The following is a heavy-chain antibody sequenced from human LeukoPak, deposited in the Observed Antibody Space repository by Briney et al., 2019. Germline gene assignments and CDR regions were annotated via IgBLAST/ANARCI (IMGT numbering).Heavy chain of an antibody. CDR1: GFAFSSYT. CDR3: ASEVGPTEFDY. D-gene: IGHD1-26*01. V-gene: IGHV3-30-3*01. Sequence: GGSLRLSCAASGFAFSSYTMHWVRQAPGKGLEWVALIAHDGSYKHCADSVEGRFTISRDNSKNTLYLQMNSLRGEDTAVYYCASEVGPTEFDYWGQGTLVTVSS. CDR2: IAHDGSYK. J-gene: IGHJ4*02.